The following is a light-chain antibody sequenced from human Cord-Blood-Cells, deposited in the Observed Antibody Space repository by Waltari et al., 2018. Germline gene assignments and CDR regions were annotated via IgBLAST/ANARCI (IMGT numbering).Light chain of an antibody. J-gene: IGKJ4*01. CDR2: AAS. Sequence: DRQMTQSPSSLPASGGDKGTIPCRASQRISSYLNWYQQKPGKAPKLLIYAASSLQSGVPSRFIGSGSGTDFTLTISSLQPEDFATYYCQQSYSTPLTFGGGTKVEIK. CDR3: QQSYSTPLT. CDR1: QRISSY. V-gene: IGKV1-39*01.